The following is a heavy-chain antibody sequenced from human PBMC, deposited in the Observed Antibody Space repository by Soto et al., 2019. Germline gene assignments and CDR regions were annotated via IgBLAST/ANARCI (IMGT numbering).Heavy chain of an antibody. CDR3: ARVRWEHQVYGMDV. V-gene: IGHV1-69*01. J-gene: IGHJ6*02. D-gene: IGHD1-26*01. CDR1: GGTFSSYA. Sequence: QVQLVQSGAEVKKPGSSVKVSCKASGGTFSSYAISWVRQAPGQGLEWMGGIIPIFGTANYAQKFQGRVTITADESTSTAYMGLSSLRSEDTAVYYCARVRWEHQVYGMDVWGQGTTVTVSS. CDR2: IIPIFGTA.